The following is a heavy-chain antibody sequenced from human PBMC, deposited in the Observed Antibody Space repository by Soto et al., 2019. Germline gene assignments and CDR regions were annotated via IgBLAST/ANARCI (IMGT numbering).Heavy chain of an antibody. Sequence: SVTVSCTSSVCTFNIYAISWVRQAPGQGLEWMGGIIPIFGTANYAQKFQGRVTITADESTSTAYMELSSLRSEDTAVYYCVLIAAAGNQGNDYGGQGTLVTV. CDR3: VLIAAAGNQGNDY. D-gene: IGHD6-13*01. CDR1: VCTFNIYA. J-gene: IGHJ4*02. V-gene: IGHV1-69*01. CDR2: IIPIFGTA.